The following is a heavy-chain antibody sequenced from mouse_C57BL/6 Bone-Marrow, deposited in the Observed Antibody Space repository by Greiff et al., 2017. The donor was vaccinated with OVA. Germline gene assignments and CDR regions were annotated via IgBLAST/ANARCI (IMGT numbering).Heavy chain of an antibody. CDR3: ARDGGDYYAMDY. J-gene: IGHJ4*01. CDR1: GYTFTSYG. Sequence: VMLVESGAELARPGASVKLSCKASGYTFTSYGISWVKQRTGQGLEWIGEIYPRSGNTYYNEKFKGKATLTADKSSSTAYMELRSLTSEDSAVYFCARDGGDYYAMDYWGQGTSVTVSS. CDR2: IYPRSGNT. V-gene: IGHV1-81*01.